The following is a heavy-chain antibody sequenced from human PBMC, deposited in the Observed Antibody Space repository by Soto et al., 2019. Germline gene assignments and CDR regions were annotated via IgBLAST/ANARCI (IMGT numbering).Heavy chain of an antibody. V-gene: IGHV1-18*01. J-gene: IGHJ4*02. CDR1: GYTFTSYG. CDR3: ARDTSEYYYDSSGKLDY. CDR2: ISAYNGNT. Sequence: ASVKVSCKASGYTFTSYGISWVRQAPGQGFEWMGWISAYNGNTNYAQKLQGRVTMTTDTSTSTAYMELRSLRSDDTAVYYCARDTSEYYYDSSGKLDYWGQGTLVTVSS. D-gene: IGHD3-22*01.